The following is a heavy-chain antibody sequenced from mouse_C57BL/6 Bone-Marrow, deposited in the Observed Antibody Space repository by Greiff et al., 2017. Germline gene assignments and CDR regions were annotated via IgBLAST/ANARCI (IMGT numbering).Heavy chain of an antibody. CDR3: ARRDYGSSYVRFFDY. CDR2: INSDGGST. D-gene: IGHD1-1*01. V-gene: IGHV5-2*03. J-gene: IGHJ2*01. Sequence: VKLMESGGGLVQPGESLQLSCESNEYEFPSHDMSWVRKTPEKRLELVAAINSDGGSTYYPDTMERRFIISRDNTKKTLYLQMSSLRSEDTALYYCARRDYGSSYVRFFDYCGQGTTLTVSS. CDR1: EYEFPSHD.